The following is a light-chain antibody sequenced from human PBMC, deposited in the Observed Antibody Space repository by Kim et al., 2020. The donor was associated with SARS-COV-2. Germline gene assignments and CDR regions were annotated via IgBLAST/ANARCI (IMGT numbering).Light chain of an antibody. J-gene: IGKJ3*01. V-gene: IGKV3-20*01. CDR1: QSVSSSY. Sequence: LSPGERAPLSCRASQSVSSSYLAWYQQKPGQAPRLLIYGASSRATGIPDRFSGSGSGTDFTLTISRLEPEDFAVYYCQQYGSSPLFGPGTKVDIK. CDR2: GAS. CDR3: QQYGSSPL.